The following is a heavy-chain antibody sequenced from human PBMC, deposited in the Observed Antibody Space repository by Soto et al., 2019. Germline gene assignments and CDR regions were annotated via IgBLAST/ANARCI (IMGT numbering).Heavy chain of an antibody. CDR2: ISSSSGTI. CDR1: GFTFSSYS. V-gene: IGHV3-48*01. J-gene: IGHJ4*02. CDR3: AREGSSGTDY. D-gene: IGHD3-10*01. Sequence: EVQLVESGGGLVQPGGSLRLSCSVSGFTFSSYSMNWVRQAPGKGLEWVSYISSSSGTIYYADSVKGRFTISRDNAKNSVYLQMYSLRAEDTAVYYCAREGSSGTDYWGKGTLVTVSS.